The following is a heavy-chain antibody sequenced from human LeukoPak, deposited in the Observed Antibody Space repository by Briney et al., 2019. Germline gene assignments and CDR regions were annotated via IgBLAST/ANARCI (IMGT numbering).Heavy chain of an antibody. CDR2: INHSGST. Sequence: PSETLSLTCAVYGGSFSGYYWSWIRQPPGKGLEWIGEINHSGSTNYNPSLKSRVTMSVDTSKNQFSLKLSSVTAADTAVYYCARGGNAFDIWGQGTMVTVSS. CDR3: ARGGNAFDI. CDR1: GGSFSGYY. V-gene: IGHV4-34*01. J-gene: IGHJ3*02.